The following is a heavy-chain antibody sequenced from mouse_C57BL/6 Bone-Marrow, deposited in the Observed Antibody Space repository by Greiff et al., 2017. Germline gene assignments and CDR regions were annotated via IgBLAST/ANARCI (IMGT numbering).Heavy chain of an antibody. Sequence: QVQLQQPGAELVRPGSSVKLSCKASGYTFTSYWMDWVKQRPGQGLEWIGNIYPSDSETHYNQKFKDKATLTVDKSSSTAYMQLSSLTSEDSAVYYCARWVWDWYFDVWGTGTTVTVSS. J-gene: IGHJ1*03. V-gene: IGHV1-61*01. CDR2: IYPSDSET. CDR3: ARWVWDWYFDV. D-gene: IGHD4-1*01. CDR1: GYTFTSYW.